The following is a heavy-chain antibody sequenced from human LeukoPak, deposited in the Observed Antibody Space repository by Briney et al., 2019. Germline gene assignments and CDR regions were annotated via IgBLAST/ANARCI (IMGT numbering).Heavy chain of an antibody. J-gene: IGHJ4*02. CDR2: ILYSGST. CDR3: ARLLGSVEHDY. CDR1: GGSFSGYY. D-gene: IGHD2-8*02. V-gene: IGHV4-34*12. Sequence: SETLSLTCAVYGGSFSGYYWSWIRQPPGKGLEWIGSILYSGSTHYNPSLKSRVTISVDTSKNQFSLKLSTVSAADTAVYYCARLLGSVEHDYWGQGTLVTASS.